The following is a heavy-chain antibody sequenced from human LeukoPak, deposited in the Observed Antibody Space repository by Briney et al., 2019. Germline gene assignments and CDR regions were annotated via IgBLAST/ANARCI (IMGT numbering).Heavy chain of an antibody. Sequence: PGGSLRLSCAASGFSFSDAWMSWVRQIPGKGLEWVSAISGSGGSTYYADSVKGRFTISRDNSKNTLYLQMNSLRAEDTAVYYCAKDSGVVPAAETALFDYWGQGTLVTVSS. D-gene: IGHD2-2*01. CDR3: AKDSGVVPAAETALFDY. V-gene: IGHV3-23*01. J-gene: IGHJ4*02. CDR2: ISGSGGST. CDR1: GFSFSDAW.